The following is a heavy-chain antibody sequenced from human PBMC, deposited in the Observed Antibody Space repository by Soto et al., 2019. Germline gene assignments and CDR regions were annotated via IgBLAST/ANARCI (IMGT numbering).Heavy chain of an antibody. CDR1: GGSVSSGYY. J-gene: IGHJ5*02. CDR3: ARDRMGSSPPRA. Sequence: QVQLQESGPGLVKPSETLSLTCTVSGGSVSSGYYWNWIRQPPGKGLEWIAYIYYSGSTNYNPSLKSRVTISVDTSKNQFSLKLRSVTAADTAVYYCARDRMGSSPPRAWGQGTLVTVSS. D-gene: IGHD6-6*01. CDR2: IYYSGST. V-gene: IGHV4-61*01.